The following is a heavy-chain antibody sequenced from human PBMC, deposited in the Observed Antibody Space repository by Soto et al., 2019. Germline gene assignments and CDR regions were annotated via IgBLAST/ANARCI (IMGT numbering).Heavy chain of an antibody. CDR2: IHPGESDT. J-gene: IGHJ4*02. CDR1: GYTFTNSW. Sequence: GESLKISCKGSGYTFTNSWIGWVRQMPGKGLEWVGIIHPGESDTRYSPSFQGQVTISADKSISTAYLQWSSLKASDTAMYYCARRRLREYDYWGQGTLVTVSS. V-gene: IGHV5-51*01. CDR3: ARRRLREYDY.